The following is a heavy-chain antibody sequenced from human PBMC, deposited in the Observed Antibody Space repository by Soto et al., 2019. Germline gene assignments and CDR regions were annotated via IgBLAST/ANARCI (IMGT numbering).Heavy chain of an antibody. CDR1: GFTFSSYS. Sequence: GGSLRLSCAASGFTFSSYSMNWVRQAPGKGLEWVSSISSSSSYIYYADSVKGRFTISRDNAKNSLYLQMNSLRAEDTAVYYCARSDPHTPYLFHDYGDYKFGDAFDIWGQGTMVTVSS. V-gene: IGHV3-21*01. CDR2: ISSSSSYI. J-gene: IGHJ3*02. D-gene: IGHD4-17*01. CDR3: ARSDPHTPYLFHDYGDYKFGDAFDI.